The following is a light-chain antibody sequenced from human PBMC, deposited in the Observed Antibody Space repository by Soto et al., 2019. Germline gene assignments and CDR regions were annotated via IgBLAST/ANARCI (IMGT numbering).Light chain of an antibody. CDR2: AAS. CDR1: QGISSY. J-gene: IGKJ4*01. CDR3: QQFNSYPT. Sequence: QLTQSPSFLSASVGDGVTITCRASQGISSYLAWYQQRPGKAPKLLIYAASTLQSGVPSRFSGSGSGTEFTLTISSLQPEDFATYYCQQFNSYPTFGGGTKVDIK. V-gene: IGKV1-9*01.